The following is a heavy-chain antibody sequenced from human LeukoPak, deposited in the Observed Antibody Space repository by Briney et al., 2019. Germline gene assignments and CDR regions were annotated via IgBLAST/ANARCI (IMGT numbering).Heavy chain of an antibody. D-gene: IGHD1-26*01. V-gene: IGHV4-4*02. Sequence: SETLSLTCAVSGGSISSSNWWSWVRQPPGKGLEWIGEIYHSGSTNYNPSLKSRVTISVDKSKNQFSLKLSSVTAADTAVYYCARGRIVGPGVYYFDYWGQGTLVTVSS. CDR2: IYHSGST. J-gene: IGHJ4*02. CDR1: GGSISSSNW. CDR3: ARGRIVGPGVYYFDY.